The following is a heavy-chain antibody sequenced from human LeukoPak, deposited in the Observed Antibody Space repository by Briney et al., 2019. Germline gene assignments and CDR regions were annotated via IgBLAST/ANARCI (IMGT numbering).Heavy chain of an antibody. CDR2: ISYDGSNK. CDR1: GFTFSSYA. D-gene: IGHD3-10*01. Sequence: GGSLRLSCAASGFTFSSYAMIWVRQAPGKGLEWVAVISYDGSNKYYADSVKGRFTISRDNSKNTLYLQMNSLRAEDTAVYYCAKDLVRAARFGFDYWGQGTLVTVSS. CDR3: AKDLVRAARFGFDY. J-gene: IGHJ4*02. V-gene: IGHV3-30*18.